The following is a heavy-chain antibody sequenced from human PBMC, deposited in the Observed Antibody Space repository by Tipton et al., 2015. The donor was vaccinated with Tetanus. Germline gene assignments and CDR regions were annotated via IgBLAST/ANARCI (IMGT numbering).Heavy chain of an antibody. CDR3: ARGMAEASNCGGDCYSVY. J-gene: IGHJ4*02. CDR2: ISSSSRYI. Sequence: LSLTCAASGFTLSRYTLNWVRQAPGKGLEWVSSISSSSRYIYYADSVKGRFTISRDNAKNSLSLQMFSLRAEDAAVYSCARGMAEASNCGGDCYSVYWGQGTLVTVSS. D-gene: IGHD2-21*02. CDR1: GFTLSRYT. V-gene: IGHV3-21*01.